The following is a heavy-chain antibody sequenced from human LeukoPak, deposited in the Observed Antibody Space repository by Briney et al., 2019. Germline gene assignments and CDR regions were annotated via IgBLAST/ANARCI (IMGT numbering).Heavy chain of an antibody. CDR3: ARVLRITMVRGVITWFDP. J-gene: IGHJ5*02. D-gene: IGHD3-10*01. CDR1: GYTFTSYG. Sequence: ASVKVSCKASGYTFTSYGISWVRQAPGQGLEWMGWISAYNGNTNYAQKLQGRVTMTTDTSTSTAYMELRSLRSDDTAVYYCARVLRITMVRGVITWFDPWGQGTLVTVSS. V-gene: IGHV1-18*01. CDR2: ISAYNGNT.